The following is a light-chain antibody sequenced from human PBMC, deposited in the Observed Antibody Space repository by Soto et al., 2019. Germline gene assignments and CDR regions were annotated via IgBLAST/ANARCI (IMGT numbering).Light chain of an antibody. CDR1: QGISSY. CDR2: AAS. Sequence: DLRMTQPPSTLSGSVGDRVTLPWRASQGISSYLAWYQQKPGKAPKLLIYAASTLQSGVPSRFSGSGSGTEFTLTISRLQPEDSATYYCLHHNSYPLTFGPGTKVDIK. CDR3: LHHNSYPLT. V-gene: IGKV1-9*01. J-gene: IGKJ3*01.